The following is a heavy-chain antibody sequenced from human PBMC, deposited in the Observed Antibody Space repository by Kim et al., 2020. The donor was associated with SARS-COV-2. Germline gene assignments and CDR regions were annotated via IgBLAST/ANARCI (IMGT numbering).Heavy chain of an antibody. CDR1: GYTFTGYY. CDR3: ARVSARITMVRGVIGSFDP. Sequence: ASVKVSCKASGYTFTGYYMHWVRQAPGQGLEWMGWINPNSGGTNYAQKFQGRVTMTRDTSISTAYMELSRLRSDDTAVYYCARVSARITMVRGVIGSFDPWGQGTLVTVSS. D-gene: IGHD3-10*01. V-gene: IGHV1-2*02. J-gene: IGHJ5*02. CDR2: INPNSGGT.